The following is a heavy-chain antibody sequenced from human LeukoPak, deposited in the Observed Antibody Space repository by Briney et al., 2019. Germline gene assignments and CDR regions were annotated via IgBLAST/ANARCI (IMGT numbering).Heavy chain of an antibody. CDR3: VVGGAGGGYFPN. CDR2: MKEDGSDE. V-gene: IGHV3-7*01. D-gene: IGHD3-16*01. Sequence: GGSLRLSCAAHEFGFSSSTMSWVRQAAGKGLEWVAKMKEDGSDEEYVDAVKGRFTISRDNAKNSLYLQMNSLRPEDTAVDFCVVGGAGGGYFPNWGQGSLVIVSS. J-gene: IGHJ1*01. CDR1: EFGFSSST.